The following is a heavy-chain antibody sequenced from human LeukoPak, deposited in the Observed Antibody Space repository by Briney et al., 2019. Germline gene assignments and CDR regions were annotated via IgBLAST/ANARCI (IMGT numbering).Heavy chain of an antibody. V-gene: IGHV3-74*01. D-gene: IGHD2-15*01. J-gene: IGHJ3*02. CDR2: IQYDGSTT. Sequence: GGSLRLSGAASGFSCSSYWMHWVRQAPGKGLVWVARIQYDGSTTNYADSVKGRFAISRDNAKKTLYVQMNSLRAEDTAVYYCARALVAGVTLNALDIWGQGTMVTVSS. CDR3: ARALVAGVTLNALDI. CDR1: GFSCSSYW.